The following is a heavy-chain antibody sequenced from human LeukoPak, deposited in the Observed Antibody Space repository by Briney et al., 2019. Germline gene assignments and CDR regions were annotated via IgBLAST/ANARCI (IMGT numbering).Heavy chain of an antibody. V-gene: IGHV1-2*04. CDR3: ARRGSSWYNYYYMDV. CDR1: GYTFTGYY. Sequence: ASVKVSCKASGYTFTGYYMHWVRQAPGQGLEWMGWINPNSGGTNYAQKFQGWVTMTRDTSISTAYMELSRLRSDDTAVYYCARRGSSWYNYYYMDVWGKGTTVTVSS. D-gene: IGHD6-13*01. J-gene: IGHJ6*03. CDR2: INPNSGGT.